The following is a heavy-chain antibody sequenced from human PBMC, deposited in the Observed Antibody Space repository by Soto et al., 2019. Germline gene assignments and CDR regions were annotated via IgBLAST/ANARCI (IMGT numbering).Heavy chain of an antibody. V-gene: IGHV3-66*03. Sequence: EVQLVESGGGLIQPGGSLRLSCAASGFTVSANYMSWVRQAPGKGLEWVSVIYSGGGTTYYADSVKGRFTISRDNSKNTLYLQMNSLRAEDTAVYYCARTRGSTGIAAAGTPLHDAFDIWGQGTMVTVSS. D-gene: IGHD6-13*01. J-gene: IGHJ3*02. CDR2: IYSGGGTT. CDR3: ARTRGSTGIAAAGTPLHDAFDI. CDR1: GFTVSANY.